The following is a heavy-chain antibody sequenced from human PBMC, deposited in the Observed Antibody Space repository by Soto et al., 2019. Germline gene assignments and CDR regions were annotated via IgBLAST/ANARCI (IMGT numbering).Heavy chain of an antibody. V-gene: IGHV3-23*01. CDR2: ISGSGGST. CDR1: GFTFSSYA. CDR3: ARGVTSYRPRNYYYYGMDV. D-gene: IGHD1-26*01. Sequence: GGSLRLSCAASGFTFSSYAMSWVRQAPGKGLEWVSAISGSGGSTYYADSVKGRFTISRDNSKNTLYLQMNSLRAEDTAVYHCARGVTSYRPRNYYYYGMDVWGQGTTVTVSS. J-gene: IGHJ6*02.